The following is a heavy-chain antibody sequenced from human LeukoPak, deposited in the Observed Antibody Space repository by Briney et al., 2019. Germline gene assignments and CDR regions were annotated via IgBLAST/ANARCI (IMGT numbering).Heavy chain of an antibody. D-gene: IGHD3-22*01. CDR1: GFTVSSNN. Sequence: PPGGSLRLSCAASGFTVSSNNMSWVRQAPGKGLEWVSAISGSGSYTDYADSVKGRFTISKDNSKNTLYMRMSSLRAEDTALYYCAKRRYDSSGHFDSWGQGTLVTVSS. J-gene: IGHJ4*02. V-gene: IGHV3-23*01. CDR2: ISGSGSYT. CDR3: AKRRYDSSGHFDS.